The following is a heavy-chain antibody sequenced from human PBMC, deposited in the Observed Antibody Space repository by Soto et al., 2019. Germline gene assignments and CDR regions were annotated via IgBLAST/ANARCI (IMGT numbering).Heavy chain of an antibody. D-gene: IGHD5-12*01. CDR3: PRQKKRGVWLFDF. CDR2: ISSDVNYK. CDR1: GFTFSSYA. Sequence: QVQLVESGGGVVQPGRSLRLSCAASGFTFSSYALHWVRQAPGKGLDWVAVISSDVNYKYYADSVKGRFTISRDNSKNTLYLQMNSLRAEDTAVYYCPRQKKRGVWLFDFWGQGTLVTVSS. V-gene: IGHV3-30-3*01. J-gene: IGHJ4*02.